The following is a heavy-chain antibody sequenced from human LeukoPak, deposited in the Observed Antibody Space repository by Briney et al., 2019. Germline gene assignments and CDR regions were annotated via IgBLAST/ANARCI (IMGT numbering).Heavy chain of an antibody. D-gene: IGHD3-10*01. CDR3: ARDTSMVRGVFTFDI. J-gene: IGHJ3*02. V-gene: IGHV4-61*02. CDR1: GGSISSGSYY. CDR2: IYTSGST. Sequence: SETLSLTCTVSGGSISSGSYYWSWIRQPAGKGLEWIGRIYTSGSTNYNPSLKSRVTISVDTSKNQFSLKLSSVTAADTAVYYCARDTSMVRGVFTFDIWGQGTMVTVSS.